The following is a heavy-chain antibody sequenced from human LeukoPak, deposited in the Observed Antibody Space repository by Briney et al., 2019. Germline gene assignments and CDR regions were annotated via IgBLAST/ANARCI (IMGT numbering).Heavy chain of an antibody. CDR3: ARTRPVVVAAHDAFDI. CDR1: GGSISSSSYY. CDR2: IYYSGST. V-gene: IGHV4-39*07. Sequence: PSETLSLTCTVSGGSISSSSYYWGWIRQPPGKGLEWIGSIYYSGSTYYNPSLKSRVTISVDTSKNQFSLKLSSVTAADTAVYYCARTRPVVVAAHDAFDIWGQGTMVTVSS. D-gene: IGHD2-15*01. J-gene: IGHJ3*02.